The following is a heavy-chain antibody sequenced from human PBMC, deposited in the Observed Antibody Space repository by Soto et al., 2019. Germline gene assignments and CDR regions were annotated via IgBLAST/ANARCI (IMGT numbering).Heavy chain of an antibody. D-gene: IGHD3-16*02. V-gene: IGHV1-18*01. J-gene: IGHJ4*02. CDR2: ISAYNGNT. CDR3: ARDMDYVWGSYRSPQTNTLYYFDY. Sequence: ASVKVSCKASGYTFTSYGISWVRQAPGQGLEWMGWISAYNGNTNYAQKLQGRVTMTTDTSTSTAYMELRSLRSDDTAVYYCARDMDYVWGSYRSPQTNTLYYFDYWGQGTLVTVSS. CDR1: GYTFTSYG.